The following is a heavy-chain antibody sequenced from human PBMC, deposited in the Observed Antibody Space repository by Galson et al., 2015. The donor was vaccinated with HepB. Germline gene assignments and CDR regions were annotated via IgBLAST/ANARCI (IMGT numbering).Heavy chain of an antibody. Sequence: SLRLSCEASGFTFSNAWMHWVRQAPGKGLEWVGRIKRKIDGETTDYAAPVKGRFTISRDDSKNTLYLQMNSLQSEDTAVYYCIRENWELIYWGQGTLVTVSS. CDR1: GFTFSNAW. D-gene: IGHD3-10*01. V-gene: IGHV3-15*01. CDR3: IRENWELIY. J-gene: IGHJ4*02. CDR2: IKRKIDGETT.